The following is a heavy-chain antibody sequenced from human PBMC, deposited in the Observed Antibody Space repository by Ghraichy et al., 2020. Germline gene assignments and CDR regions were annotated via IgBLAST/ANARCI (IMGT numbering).Heavy chain of an antibody. CDR2: IKEDGSEE. J-gene: IGHJ6*02. Sequence: GGSLRLSCTASGFSFSTYWMGWARQAPGTGLERVAVIKEDGSEEYYVDSVKGRFTISRDNAKKTLYVQMNSLSAEDTALYYCAITNSARGGMGVWGQGTTVTVSS. V-gene: IGHV3-7*01. CDR1: GFSFSTYW. CDR3: AITNSARGGMGV. D-gene: IGHD2-8*01.